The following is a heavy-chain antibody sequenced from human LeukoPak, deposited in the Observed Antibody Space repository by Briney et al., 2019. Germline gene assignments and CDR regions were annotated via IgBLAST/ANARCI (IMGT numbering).Heavy chain of an antibody. CDR2: ISSSSSTI. D-gene: IGHD2-2*03. J-gene: IGHJ6*03. CDR3: AGVALDIVVVPVTENYYYYYMDV. CDR1: GFTFSSYS. Sequence: GGSLRLSCAASGFTFSSYSMNWVRQAPGKGLEWVSYISSSSSTIYYADSVKGRFTISRDNAKNSLYLQMNSLRAEDTAVYYCAGVALDIVVVPVTENYYYYYMDVWGKGTTVTVSS. V-gene: IGHV3-48*04.